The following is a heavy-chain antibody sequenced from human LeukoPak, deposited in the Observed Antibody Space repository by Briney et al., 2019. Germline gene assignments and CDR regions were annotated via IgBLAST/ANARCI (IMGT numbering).Heavy chain of an antibody. V-gene: IGHV5-51*01. CDR1: GYSFSSYW. D-gene: IGHD6-13*01. CDR2: IYPGDSET. Sequence: GESLKISCKGSGYSFSSYWIAWVRQMPGEGLEWMGIIYPGDSETRYTPSFQGQVTISADRSISTAYLQWSSLKASDTAMYYCARRIAAAGTFDSWGQGTLVTVSS. J-gene: IGHJ4*02. CDR3: ARRIAAAGTFDS.